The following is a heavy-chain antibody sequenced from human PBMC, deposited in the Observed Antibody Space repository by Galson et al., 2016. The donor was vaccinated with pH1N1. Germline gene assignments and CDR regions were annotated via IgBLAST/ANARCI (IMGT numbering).Heavy chain of an antibody. CDR3: AKEYRESTSSARAFDI. CDR2: LSGSGSST. Sequence: SLRLSCAASGFTFKNYDMTWVRQAPWKGLEWVSTLSGSGSSTYYGDSVRGRFTISRDNSKNTLYLQMNTLKVDDTAVYYCAKEYRESTSSARAFDIWGQGTLVTVSS. V-gene: IGHV3-23*01. CDR1: GFTFKNYD. D-gene: IGHD2/OR15-2a*01. J-gene: IGHJ3*02.